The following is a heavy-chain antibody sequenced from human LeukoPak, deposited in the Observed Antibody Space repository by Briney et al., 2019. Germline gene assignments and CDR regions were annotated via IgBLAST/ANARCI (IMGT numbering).Heavy chain of an antibody. Sequence: PGGSLRLSCAASGFTFSSYEMNWVRQAPGKGLEWVGRIKSKSDGGTTDYAAPVKGRLTISRDESKNTLYLQMNSLKTEDTAVYYCTTYSYSSGWSFDYWGQGTLVTVSS. J-gene: IGHJ4*02. CDR2: IKSKSDGGTT. D-gene: IGHD6-19*01. CDR3: TTYSYSSGWSFDY. CDR1: GFTFSSYE. V-gene: IGHV3-15*01.